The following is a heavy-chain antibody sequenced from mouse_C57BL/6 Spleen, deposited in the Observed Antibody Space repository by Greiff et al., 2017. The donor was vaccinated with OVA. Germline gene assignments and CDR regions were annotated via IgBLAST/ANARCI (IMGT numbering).Heavy chain of an antibody. CDR3: ARRGSYYYYAMDY. J-gene: IGHJ4*01. Sequence: VQLQQSGAELVMPGASVKLSCKASGYTFTSYWMHWVKQRPGQGLEWIGEIDPSDSYTNYNQQFKGKSTLTVDKSSSTAYMQLSSLTSEDSAVYYCARRGSYYYYAMDYWGQGTSVTVSS. CDR1: GYTFTSYW. V-gene: IGHV1-69*01. CDR2: IDPSDSYT. D-gene: IGHD2-10*01.